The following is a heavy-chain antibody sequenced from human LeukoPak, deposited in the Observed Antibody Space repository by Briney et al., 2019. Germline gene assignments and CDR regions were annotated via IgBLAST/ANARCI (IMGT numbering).Heavy chain of an antibody. J-gene: IGHJ4*02. V-gene: IGHV3-21*01. CDR1: GFTFSSYS. CDR2: ISSSSSYI. CDR3: ARDIGSNYYGSGSHFDY. Sequence: GSLRLSCAASGFTFSSYSMNWVRQAPGKGLEWVSSISSSSSYIYYADSVKGRFTISRDNAKNSRYLQMNSLRAEDTAVYYCARDIGSNYYGSGSHFDYWGQGTLVTVSS. D-gene: IGHD3-10*01.